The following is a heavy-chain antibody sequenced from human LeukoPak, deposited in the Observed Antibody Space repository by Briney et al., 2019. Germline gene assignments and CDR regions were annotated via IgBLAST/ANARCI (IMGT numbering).Heavy chain of an antibody. CDR1: GSSVSNYY. CDR2: VYYTGST. D-gene: IGHD6-6*01. J-gene: IGHJ4*02. V-gene: IGHV4-59*08. CDR3: ARHFAYSSSSYFDY. Sequence: PSETLSLTCSVSGSSVSNYYWSWIRQPPGKGLEWIGYVYYTGSTNYNPSLKSRVTMFGDKSKNQFSLRLYSVTVADTAVYYCARHFAYSSSSYFDYWGQGSLVTVSS.